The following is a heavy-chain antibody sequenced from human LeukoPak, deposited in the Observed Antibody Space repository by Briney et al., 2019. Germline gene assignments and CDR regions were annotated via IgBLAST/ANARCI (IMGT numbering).Heavy chain of an antibody. CDR3: AGRDRKMTSYYGSAKGWFDP. V-gene: IGHV4-34*01. D-gene: IGHD3-10*01. Sequence: ASETLSLTCAVYGGSFSGYYWSWIRQPPGKGLEWIGEINHSGSTNYNPSLNSRVTISVDTSKNQFSLKLSSVTAADTAVYCCAGRDRKMTSYYGSAKGWFDPWGQGTLVTVSS. J-gene: IGHJ5*02. CDR1: GGSFSGYY. CDR2: INHSGST.